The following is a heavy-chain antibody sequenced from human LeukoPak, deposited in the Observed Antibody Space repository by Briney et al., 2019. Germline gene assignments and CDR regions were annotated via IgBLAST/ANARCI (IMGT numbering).Heavy chain of an antibody. Sequence: GGSLRLSCAASGFTFSSYSMNWVRQAPGKGLEWVSSISSSSYIHYADSVKGRFTISRDNAKNSLYLQMNSLRAEDTAVYYCARGLLDDDWFDPWGQGTLVTVSS. D-gene: IGHD3-16*01. V-gene: IGHV3-21*01. CDR3: ARGLLDDDWFDP. CDR1: GFTFSSYS. J-gene: IGHJ5*02. CDR2: ISSSSYI.